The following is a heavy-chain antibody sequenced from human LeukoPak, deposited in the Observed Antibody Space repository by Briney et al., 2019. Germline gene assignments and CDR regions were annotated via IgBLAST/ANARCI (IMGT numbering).Heavy chain of an antibody. CDR3: AKDMGYGDYSSHDAFDI. CDR2: ISGSGGST. D-gene: IGHD4-17*01. J-gene: IGHJ3*02. Sequence: HPGGSLRLSCAASGFTFSSYAMSWVRQAPGKGLEWVSAISGSGGSTYYADSVKGRFTISRDNSKNTLYLQMNSLRAEDTAVYYCAKDMGYGDYSSHDAFDIWGQGTMVTVSS. V-gene: IGHV3-23*01. CDR1: GFTFSSYA.